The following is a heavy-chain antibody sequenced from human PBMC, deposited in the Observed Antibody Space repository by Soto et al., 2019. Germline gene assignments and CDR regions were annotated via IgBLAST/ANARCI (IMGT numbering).Heavy chain of an antibody. D-gene: IGHD1-26*01. Sequence: ASVKVSCKASGYTFTSYGISWVRQAPGQGLEWMGWISAYNGNTNYAQKLQGRVTMTTDTSTSTAYMELNSLRPEDTAVYYCARDKIKGAPDYLDSWGQGTLVTVSS. V-gene: IGHV1-18*01. CDR2: ISAYNGNT. J-gene: IGHJ4*02. CDR1: GYTFTSYG. CDR3: ARDKIKGAPDYLDS.